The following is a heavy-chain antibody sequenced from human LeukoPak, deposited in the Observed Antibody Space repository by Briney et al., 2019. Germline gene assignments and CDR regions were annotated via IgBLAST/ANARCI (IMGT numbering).Heavy chain of an antibody. J-gene: IGHJ4*02. CDR3: AREIRWFGGYLTDY. V-gene: IGHV3-33*05. Sequence: PGGSLRLSCAASGFTFSVYAMHWVRQGPGKGLEWVASISYDGRNSHYADSVRGRFTISRDNSKSTLNLQMNSLRPEDTAVYYCAREIRWFGGYLTDYWGQETLVTVSS. CDR2: ISYDGRNS. D-gene: IGHD3-10*01. CDR1: GFTFSVYA.